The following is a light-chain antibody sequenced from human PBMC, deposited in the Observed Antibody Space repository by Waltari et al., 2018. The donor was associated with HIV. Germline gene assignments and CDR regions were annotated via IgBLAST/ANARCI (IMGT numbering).Light chain of an antibody. V-gene: IGLV1-51*01. Sequence: QSVLTQPPSVSAAPGQMVTISCSGSRSNIGNNYVPWYQQLPGTAPKLLIYDNHKRPSGIPDRFSGSKSGTSATLGITGLQTGDEADYYCGAWDSSLSAVVFGGGTKLIVL. CDR2: DNH. J-gene: IGLJ2*01. CDR3: GAWDSSLSAVV. CDR1: RSNIGNNY.